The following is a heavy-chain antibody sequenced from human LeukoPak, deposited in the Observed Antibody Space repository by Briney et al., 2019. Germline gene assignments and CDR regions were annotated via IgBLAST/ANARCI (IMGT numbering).Heavy chain of an antibody. J-gene: IGHJ5*02. CDR1: GYTFTTYD. Sequence: VASVKVSCKASGYTFTTYDINWVRQATGQGLEWMGWMNPNSGNTGYTQKFQGRVIMTRNTSISTAYMELSSLRSEDTAVYYCARGRGSGHKENWFDPWGQGTLVTVSS. CDR3: ARGRGSGHKENWFDP. D-gene: IGHD6-19*01. CDR2: MNPNSGNT. V-gene: IGHV1-8*01.